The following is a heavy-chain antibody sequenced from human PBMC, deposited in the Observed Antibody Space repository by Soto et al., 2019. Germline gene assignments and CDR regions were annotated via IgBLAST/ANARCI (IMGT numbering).Heavy chain of an antibody. CDR3: AKDALSTSWYEFDY. CDR1: GFTFSSYA. CDR2: ISNRGDNT. Sequence: PGGSLRLSCASSGFTFSSYAMSWVRQAPGKGLEWVSGISNRGDNTYYADSVKGRFTISRDNSKKTLFLQMNSLRGEDTAVYYCAKDALSTSWYEFDYWGQGTLVTVSS. J-gene: IGHJ4*02. V-gene: IGHV3-23*01. D-gene: IGHD6-13*01.